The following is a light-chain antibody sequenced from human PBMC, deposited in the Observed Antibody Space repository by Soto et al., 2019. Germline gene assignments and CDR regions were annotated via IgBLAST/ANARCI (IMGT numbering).Light chain of an antibody. CDR3: CSYAGRSTWDVV. CDR2: DVS. V-gene: IGLV2-11*01. CDR1: SSDVGAYDH. J-gene: IGLJ2*01. Sequence: QSVLTQPRSVSGSPGQSVTISCTGTSSDVGAYDHVSWYQQHPGKAPKLMIYDVSKRPSGVPDRFSGSKSGNTASLTLSGLQGEEEADYYCCSYAGRSTWDVVFGGGTKLTVL.